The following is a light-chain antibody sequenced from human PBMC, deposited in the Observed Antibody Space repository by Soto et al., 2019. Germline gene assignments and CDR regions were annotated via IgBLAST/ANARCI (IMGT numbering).Light chain of an antibody. J-gene: IGKJ1*01. CDR1: QSVTSNY. V-gene: IGKV3-20*01. CDR2: GAS. CDR3: QQYGSSGT. Sequence: VLTQSPGTLSLSPGERATLSCRATQSVTSNYLAWYQQKPGQAPRLLIYGASNRATGIPDRFSGSGSGTDFTLTISRLEPEDFAVYYCQQYGSSGTFGQGTKVDIK.